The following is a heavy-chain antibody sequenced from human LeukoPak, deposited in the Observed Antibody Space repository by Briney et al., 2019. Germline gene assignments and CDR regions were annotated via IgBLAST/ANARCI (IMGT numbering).Heavy chain of an antibody. CDR3: AREPADYVRGSFSDY. J-gene: IGHJ4*02. Sequence: SETLSLTCSASGCSMKDYYWHWIRQPPGKGLEWIAYINDNGHSGYNPALESRVTISVDTSKIHFSLRLRSVTAPDTPVYYCAREPADYVRGSFSDYWGQGILVTVSS. CDR1: GCSMKDYY. V-gene: IGHV4-59*12. D-gene: IGHD3-16*01. CDR2: INDNGHS.